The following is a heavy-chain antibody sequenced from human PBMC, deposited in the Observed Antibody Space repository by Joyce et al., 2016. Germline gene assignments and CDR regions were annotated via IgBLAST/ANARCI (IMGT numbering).Heavy chain of an antibody. Sequence: QVQLVQSGAELKNPGASVKVSCTASGYTFTNYGISWVRQAPGQGREWMGGISAYNGKTNYAQRFQDRVSMTTDAATNTAYLELRSLRSDDTAVYYGARDRKRILLFGEFPDYWGQGTLVTVSS. CDR1: GYTFTNYG. CDR2: ISAYNGKT. V-gene: IGHV1-18*04. D-gene: IGHD3-10*01. J-gene: IGHJ4*02. CDR3: ARDRKRILLFGEFPDY.